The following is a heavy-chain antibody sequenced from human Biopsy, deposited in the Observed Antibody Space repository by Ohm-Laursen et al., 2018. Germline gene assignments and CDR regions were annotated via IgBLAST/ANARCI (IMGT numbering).Heavy chain of an antibody. Sequence: GSLRLSCSAFGFTFNSHEMNWVRQAPGKGLEWISYITGSSSTIYYADSVKGRFTISRDNAKNSLYLQMNSLRAEDTAVYYCTRLAYYYYYGMDVWGQGTTVTVSS. D-gene: IGHD2-21*01. CDR2: ITGSSSTI. CDR1: GFTFNSHE. V-gene: IGHV3-48*03. J-gene: IGHJ6*02. CDR3: TRLAYYYYYGMDV.